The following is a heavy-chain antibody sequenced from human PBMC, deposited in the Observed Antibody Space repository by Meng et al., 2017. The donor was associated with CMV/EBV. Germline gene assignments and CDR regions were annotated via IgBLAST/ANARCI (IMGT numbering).Heavy chain of an antibody. CDR3: ARDSSGWYPHFDY. CDR2: IYTSGST. V-gene: IGHV4-4*07. D-gene: IGHD6-19*01. Sequence: SVPGLSNASKTCSPTCSVSGGSFSSYSWSWIRQPAGKGLELIRRIYTSGSTNYNPSLNSRVTMSVDTSKNQFSLKLSSVTAADTAVYYCARDSSGWYPHFDYWGQGTLVTVSS. CDR1: GGSFSSYS. J-gene: IGHJ4*02.